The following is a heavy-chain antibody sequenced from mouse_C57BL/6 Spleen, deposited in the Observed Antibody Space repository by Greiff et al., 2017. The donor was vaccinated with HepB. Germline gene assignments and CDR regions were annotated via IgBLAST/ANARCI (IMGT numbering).Heavy chain of an antibody. D-gene: IGHD4-1*01. CDR1: GFSLTSYG. CDR2: ILGDGST. J-gene: IGHJ1*03. Sequence: QVQLKESGPGLVAPSPSLSISCTVSGFSLTSYGVSWVRQRPGKGLEWLGVILGDGSTNYHSALISRLTISKDNSKSQVSLKLNSLQTDDTATYYCAINWDEGGYFDVWGTGTTVTVSS. V-gene: IGHV2-3*01. CDR3: AINWDEGGYFDV.